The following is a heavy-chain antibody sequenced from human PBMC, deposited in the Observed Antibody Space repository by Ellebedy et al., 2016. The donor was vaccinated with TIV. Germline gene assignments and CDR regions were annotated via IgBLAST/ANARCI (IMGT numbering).Heavy chain of an antibody. J-gene: IGHJ4*02. Sequence: GGSLRLSCAASGFDFSNSWMHWVRQAPGKGLVWVSLINADGSGINYADSVKGRFTISRDNAKNTVYLQMNSLRGEDTAVYYCARASSYHDSSGYYYPFDYWGQGTLVTVSS. V-gene: IGHV3-74*01. D-gene: IGHD3-22*01. CDR3: ARASSYHDSSGYYYPFDY. CDR2: INADGSGI. CDR1: GFDFSNSW.